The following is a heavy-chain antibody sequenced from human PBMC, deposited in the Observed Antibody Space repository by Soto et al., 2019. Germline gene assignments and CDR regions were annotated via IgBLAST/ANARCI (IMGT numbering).Heavy chain of an antibody. CDR3: ARDNDY. CDR2: ISYDGTTI. V-gene: IGHV3-30-3*01. Sequence: VQLVESGGDVVQPGRSLRLSCAASGFTFSSYAMHWVRQAPGKGLEWVAVISYDGTTIHYADSVKGRFTISRDNSKNTVYLPMNSLSLAATAVYYCARDNDYWGQGTLVTVSS. CDR1: GFTFSSYA. J-gene: IGHJ4*02.